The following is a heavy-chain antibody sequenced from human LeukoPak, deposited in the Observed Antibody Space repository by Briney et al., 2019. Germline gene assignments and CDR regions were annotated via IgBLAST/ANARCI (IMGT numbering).Heavy chain of an antibody. V-gene: IGHV3-48*01. CDR3: AKGLRPSDRGGEDY. CDR2: ISSSSSTI. D-gene: IGHD3-16*01. J-gene: IGHJ4*02. Sequence: GGSLRPSCAASGFTFSSYSMNWVRQAPGKGLEWVSYISSSSSTIYYADSVKGRFTISRDNAKNSLYLQMNSLRAEDTAVYYCAKGLRPSDRGGEDYWGQGPLVTFSS. CDR1: GFTFSSYS.